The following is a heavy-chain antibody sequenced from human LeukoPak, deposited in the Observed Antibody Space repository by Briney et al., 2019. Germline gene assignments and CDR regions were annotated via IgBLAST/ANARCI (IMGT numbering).Heavy chain of an antibody. CDR3: SGYTPPDY. J-gene: IGHJ4*02. D-gene: IGHD6-25*01. CDR1: GFTFSSYA. CDR2: ISSSGSSI. Sequence: PGGSLRLSCAASGFTFSSYAMSWVRQAPGKGLEWVSYISSSGSSIYYADSVKGRFTISRDNSKNTLYLQMNSLRAEDTAVYYCSGYTPPDYWGQGTLVTVSS. V-gene: IGHV3-23*01.